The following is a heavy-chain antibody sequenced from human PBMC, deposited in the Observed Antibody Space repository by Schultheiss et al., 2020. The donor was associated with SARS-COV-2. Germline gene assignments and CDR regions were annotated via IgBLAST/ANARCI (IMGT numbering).Heavy chain of an antibody. CDR3: ARQYSIAAAGTDYYYGMDV. V-gene: IGHV5-51*01. D-gene: IGHD6-13*01. CDR2: IYPGDSDT. CDR1: GYSFTSYW. Sequence: GSLRLSCKGSGYSFTSYWIGWVRQMPGKGLEWMGIIYPGDSDTRYSPSFQGQVTISADKSISTAYLQWSSLKASDTAMYYCARQYSIAAAGTDYYYGMDVWGQGTTVTVSS. J-gene: IGHJ6*02.